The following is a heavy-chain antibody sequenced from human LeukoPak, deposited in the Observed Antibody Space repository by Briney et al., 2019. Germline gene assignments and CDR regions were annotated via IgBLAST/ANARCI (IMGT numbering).Heavy chain of an antibody. CDR2: ISSGAGTT. J-gene: IGHJ4*02. V-gene: IGHV3-23*01. CDR1: GFTFTSYA. D-gene: IGHD4-17*01. CDR3: AREPSYGDYGVDY. Sequence: PGGSLRLSCAASGFTFTSYAMSWVRQAPGKGLEWVSTISSGAGTTYYADSVKGRFTISRDNSKNTLYLQMNSLKAEDTAVYYCAREPSYGDYGVDYWGQGTLVTVSS.